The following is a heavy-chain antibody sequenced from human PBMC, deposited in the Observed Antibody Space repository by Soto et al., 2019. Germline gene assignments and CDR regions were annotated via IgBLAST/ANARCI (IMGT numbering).Heavy chain of an antibody. D-gene: IGHD5-18*01. V-gene: IGHV1-24*01. CDR2: FDPEDGET. J-gene: IGHJ5*02. Sequence: QVQLVQSGAEVKKPGASVKVSCKVSGYTLTELSMHWVRQAPGKGLEWMGGFDPEDGETIYAQKFQGRVTMTEDTSTDTAYMELSSLRSEDTAVYYCATAHNVDTVMGKSFDPWGQGTLVTVSS. CDR1: GYTLTELS. CDR3: ATAHNVDTVMGKSFDP.